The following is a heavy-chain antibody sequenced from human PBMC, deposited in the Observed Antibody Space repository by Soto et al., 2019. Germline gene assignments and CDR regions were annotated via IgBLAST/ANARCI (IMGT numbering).Heavy chain of an antibody. V-gene: IGHV1-58*01. CDR3: EADEVGATSYYYYGMDV. Sequence: SVKVSCKASGFTFTSSAVQWVRQARGQRLEWIGWIVVGSGNTNYAQKFQERVTITRDMSTSTAYMELSSLRSEDTAVYYCEADEVGATSYYYYGMDVWGQGTTVTVSS. CDR1: GFTFTSSA. J-gene: IGHJ6*02. CDR2: IVVGSGNT. D-gene: IGHD1-26*01.